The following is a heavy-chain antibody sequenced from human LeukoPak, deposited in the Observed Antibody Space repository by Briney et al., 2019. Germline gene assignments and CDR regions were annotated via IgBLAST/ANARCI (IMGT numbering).Heavy chain of an antibody. D-gene: IGHD6-13*01. V-gene: IGHV4-34*01. CDR1: GGSFSGYY. CDR2: INHSGST. Sequence: PSETLSLTCAVYGGSFSGYYWSWIRQPPGKGLEWIGEINHSGSTNYNPSLKSRVTISVDTSKNQLSLKLSSVTAADTAVYYCAARLAAAGPFDYWGQGTLVTVSS. J-gene: IGHJ4*02. CDR3: AARLAAAGPFDY.